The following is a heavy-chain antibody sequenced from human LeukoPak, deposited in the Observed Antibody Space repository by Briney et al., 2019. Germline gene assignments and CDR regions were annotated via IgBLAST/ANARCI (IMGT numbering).Heavy chain of an antibody. Sequence: ASVKVSCKASGYTFTSYAMNWVRQAPGQGLEWMGCINTNTGNPTYAQGFTGRFVFSLDTSVSTAYLQISSLKAEDTAVYYCARVDIVVVPAAGEPPNWFDPWGQGTLVTVSS. D-gene: IGHD2-2*03. J-gene: IGHJ5*02. CDR1: GYTFTSYA. V-gene: IGHV7-4-1*02. CDR2: INTNTGNP. CDR3: ARVDIVVVPAAGEPPNWFDP.